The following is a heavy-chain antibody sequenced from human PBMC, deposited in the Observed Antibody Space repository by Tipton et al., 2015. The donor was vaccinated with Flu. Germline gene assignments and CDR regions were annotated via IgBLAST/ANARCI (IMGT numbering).Heavy chain of an antibody. J-gene: IGHJ6*02. D-gene: IGHD4/OR15-4a*01. V-gene: IGHV4-61*01. CDR3: ARTTYDYANYGTPGAYGMDV. Sequence: LRLSCAVSGYSISSGYYWGWIRQPPGQGLEWVGYIFYDGSTNYNPSLKSRVTISADTSENQFSLKLSSVTAADTAVYYCARTTYDYANYGTPGAYGMDVWGQGTTVTVSS. CDR1: GYSISSGYY. CDR2: IFYDGST.